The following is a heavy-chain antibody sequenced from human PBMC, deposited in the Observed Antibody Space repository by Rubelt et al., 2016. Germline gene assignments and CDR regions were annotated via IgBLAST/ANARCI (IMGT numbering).Heavy chain of an antibody. CDR3: AGGLYATRMAS. D-gene: IGHD3-16*01. CDR1: GGSISSSTYY. J-gene: IGHJ4*02. V-gene: IGHV4-39*07. CDR2: ISHSGST. Sequence: QLQLQESGPGVVKPSETLSLTCTVSGGSISSSTYYWGWIRQPPGKGLEWIGEISHSGSTSHNPSLKSRVIISADTSKNQFSLTRSSVTAAETAVYYWAGGLYATRMASWGQGTLVTVSS.